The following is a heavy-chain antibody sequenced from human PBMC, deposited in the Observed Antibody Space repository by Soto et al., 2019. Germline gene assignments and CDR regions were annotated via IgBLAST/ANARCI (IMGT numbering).Heavy chain of an antibody. Sequence: QVQLVQSGAEVKRPGASVRISCTTSGYTFSTCYLHWLRQAPGQGLEGMGFINPGDGTTTYAQKFQDRITVTRNTSTDTVYMDMSSLRSDDTAIYYCARETSDFDHWGQGTQVTVSS. J-gene: IGHJ5*02. D-gene: IGHD1-1*01. V-gene: IGHV1-46*01. CDR1: GYTFSTCY. CDR2: INPGDGTT. CDR3: ARETSDFDH.